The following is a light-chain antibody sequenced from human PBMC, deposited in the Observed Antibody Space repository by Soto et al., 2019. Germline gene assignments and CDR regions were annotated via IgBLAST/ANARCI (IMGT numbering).Light chain of an antibody. Sequence: EIVLTQSPGTLSLSPGERATLSCRASQSVSSSYLAWYQQKPGQAPRLLIYGASSRATGIPDRFSGSESGTDFTLTISRLEPEDFAVYYCQQYGSSPYTCGQGTKLEI. CDR2: GAS. CDR3: QQYGSSPYT. J-gene: IGKJ2*01. V-gene: IGKV3-20*01. CDR1: QSVSSSY.